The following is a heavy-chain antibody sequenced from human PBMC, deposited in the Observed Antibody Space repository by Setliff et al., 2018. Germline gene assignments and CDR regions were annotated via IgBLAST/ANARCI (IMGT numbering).Heavy chain of an antibody. V-gene: IGHV1-18*01. CDR2: ISPYTGNT. CDR3: SRLVRFCTKIACQRLSGAEH. J-gene: IGHJ4*02. D-gene: IGHD2-8*01. CDR1: GYTFTNYG. Sequence: ASVKVSCKASGYTFTNYGISWVRQAPGQGLEWVGWISPYTGNTFYSPKFHGRVTLTTDTSTSTAYMELRSLGSDDTAVYYCSRLVRFCTKIACQRLSGAEHWGQGTRVTVSS.